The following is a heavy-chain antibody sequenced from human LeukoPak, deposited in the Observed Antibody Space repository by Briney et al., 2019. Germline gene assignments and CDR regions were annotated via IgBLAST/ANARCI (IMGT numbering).Heavy chain of an antibody. CDR2: IKTDGSEK. D-gene: IGHD6-13*01. Sequence: GSLRLSCEGSGFTFSNYWMGWVRQAPGKGLQWVANIKTDGSEKYYVDSVKGRFTISRDNAKNSLYLQMNSLRAEDAAVYYCATSYSSSWYYFDYWGQGTLVTVSS. J-gene: IGHJ4*02. CDR1: GFTFSNYW. CDR3: ATSYSSSWYYFDY. V-gene: IGHV3-7*01.